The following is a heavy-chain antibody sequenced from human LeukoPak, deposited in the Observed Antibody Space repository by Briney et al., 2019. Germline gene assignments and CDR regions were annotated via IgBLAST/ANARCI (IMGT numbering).Heavy chain of an antibody. D-gene: IGHD3-10*01. CDR3: ASYGSGSYNFDY. CDR1: GYTFTGSY. V-gene: IGHV1-2*02. Sequence: GASVKVSCKASGYTFTGSYMHWVRQAPGQGLEWMGLINPKSGGTNYAQKFQGRVTMTRDTCISTAYMELSRLRSDDTAVYYCASYGSGSYNFDYWGQGTLVTVSS. CDR2: INPKSGGT. J-gene: IGHJ4*02.